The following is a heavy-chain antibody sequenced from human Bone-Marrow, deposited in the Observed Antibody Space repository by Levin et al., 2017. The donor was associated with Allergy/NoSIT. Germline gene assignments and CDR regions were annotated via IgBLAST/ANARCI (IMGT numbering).Heavy chain of an antibody. CDR3: ARSTYCGSDCYSDPFDY. Sequence: GGSLRLSCVASGFNFKNYAMFWVRQAPGKGLEWVASISYDGHNTFYAESVKGRFTLSRDNSKNTLFLLMNSLTHDDTAIYYCARSTYCGSDCYSDPFDYWGQGTLVTVSS. V-gene: IGHV3-30*03. CDR1: GFNFKNYA. D-gene: IGHD2-21*01. J-gene: IGHJ4*02. CDR2: ISYDGHNT.